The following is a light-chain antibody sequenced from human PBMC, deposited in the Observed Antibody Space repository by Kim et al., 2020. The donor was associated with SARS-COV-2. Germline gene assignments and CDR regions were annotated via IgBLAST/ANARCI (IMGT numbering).Light chain of an antibody. CDR3: CSYAGSSTWV. CDR1: SSDVGYYNL. CDR2: EVR. V-gene: IGLV2-23*02. Sequence: GQSITISCTGTSSDVGYYNLVSWYQQHPGKAPKLMISEVRKRPSGVSNRFSGSKSGNTASLTISGLQAEDEADYYCCSYAGSSTWVFGGGTKLTVL. J-gene: IGLJ3*02.